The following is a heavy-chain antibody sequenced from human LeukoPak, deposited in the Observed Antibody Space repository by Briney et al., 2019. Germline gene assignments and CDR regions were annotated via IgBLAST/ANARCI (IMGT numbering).Heavy chain of an antibody. D-gene: IGHD3-22*01. CDR1: GFTFNNAW. Sequence: GGSLRLSCAASGFTFNNAWMNWVRQAPGKGLEWVSSISSSSSYIYYADSVKGRFTISRDNAKNSLYLQMNSLRAEDTAVYYCARDIDSSGYYENWGQGTLVTVSS. V-gene: IGHV3-21*01. CDR2: ISSSSSYI. CDR3: ARDIDSSGYYEN. J-gene: IGHJ4*02.